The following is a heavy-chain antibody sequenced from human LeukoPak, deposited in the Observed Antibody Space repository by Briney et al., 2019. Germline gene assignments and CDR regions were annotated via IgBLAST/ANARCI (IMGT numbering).Heavy chain of an antibody. CDR2: ISWNSGGI. Sequence: GRSLRLSCAASGFTFVDYAMHWVRQAPGKGLEWVSGISWNSGGIGYADSVKGRFTISRDNAKNSLYLQMNSLRAEDTALYYCAKDNIAVAKGYYFDYWGQGTLVTVSS. CDR3: AKDNIAVAKGYYFDY. V-gene: IGHV3-9*01. J-gene: IGHJ4*02. D-gene: IGHD6-19*01. CDR1: GFTFVDYA.